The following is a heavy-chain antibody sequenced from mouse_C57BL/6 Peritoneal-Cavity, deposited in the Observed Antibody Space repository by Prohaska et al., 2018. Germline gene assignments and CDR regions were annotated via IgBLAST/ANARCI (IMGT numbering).Heavy chain of an antibody. V-gene: IGHV5-17*01. CDR2: ISSGSSTI. Sequence: EVQLVESGGGLVKPGGSLKLSCAASGFTFSDYGMHWVRQAPEKVVEWVADISSGSSTIYYADTVKGRFIISRDNAKNTLFLHMTSLRSEDTAMYYCARVHGSAWFAYCCQGTLVTVSA. CDR3: ARVHGSAWFAY. CDR1: GFTFSDYG. J-gene: IGHJ3*01. D-gene: IGHD2-2*01.